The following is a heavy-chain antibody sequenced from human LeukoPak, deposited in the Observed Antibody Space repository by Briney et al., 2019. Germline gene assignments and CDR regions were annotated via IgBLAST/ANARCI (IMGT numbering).Heavy chain of an antibody. CDR2: ISYDGIT. CDR1: GFVFHNYG. Sequence: GGSLRLSCAASGFVFHNYGMTWVRQAPGRGLEWVSSISYDGITYYADSVRGRFTISRDNSRHTLFLQMNSLRDEDMALYYCAKGVMTYEYWGQGTLVTVSS. D-gene: IGHD2-21*02. V-gene: IGHV3-23*01. J-gene: IGHJ4*02. CDR3: AKGVMTYEY.